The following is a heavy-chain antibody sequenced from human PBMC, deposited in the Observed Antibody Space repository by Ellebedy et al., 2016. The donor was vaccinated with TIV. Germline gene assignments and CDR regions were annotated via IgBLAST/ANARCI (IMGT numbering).Heavy chain of an antibody. V-gene: IGHV3-33*05. CDR2: ISYDGSNK. CDR1: GFTFSNYA. D-gene: IGHD2-15*01. Sequence: GGSLRLXXAASGFTFSNYAMSWVRQAPGKGLEWVAVISYDGSNKYYADSVKGRFTISRDNSKNTLYLQMNSLRAEDTAVYYCARAASYCSGGSCYFSGWGQGTLVTVSS. CDR3: ARAASYCSGGSCYFSG. J-gene: IGHJ4*02.